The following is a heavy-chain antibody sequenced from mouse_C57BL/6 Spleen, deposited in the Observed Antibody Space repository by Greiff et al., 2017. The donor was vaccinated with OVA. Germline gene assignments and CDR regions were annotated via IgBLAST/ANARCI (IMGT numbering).Heavy chain of an antibody. D-gene: IGHD4-1*01. CDR3: ARLNWDSYFDV. Sequence: QVQLQQPGTELVKPGASVKLSCKASGYTFTSYWMHWVKQRPGQGLEWIGNINPSNGGTNYNEKFKSKATLTVDKASSTAYMQLSSLTSEDAAVYYCARLNWDSYFDVWGTGTTVTVSS. CDR2: INPSNGGT. CDR1: GYTFTSYW. J-gene: IGHJ1*03. V-gene: IGHV1-53*01.